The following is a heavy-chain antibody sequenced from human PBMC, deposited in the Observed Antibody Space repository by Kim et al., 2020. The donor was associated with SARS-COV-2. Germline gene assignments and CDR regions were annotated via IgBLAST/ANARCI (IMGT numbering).Heavy chain of an antibody. CDR3: ARDGWGYFDSSGSFQTGYNN. CDR2: ISSRSDYI. Sequence: GGSLRLSCTASGFTFSRYSMSWVRQAPGKGLEWVSAISSRSDYIYYAQSVEGRFTISRDNAKNSRYLQMSSLRGEYTGVYYCARDGWGYFDSSGSFQTGYNNGGRGTRITVSS. CDR1: GFTFSRYS. J-gene: IGHJ4*02. D-gene: IGHD3-22*01. V-gene: IGHV3-21*01.